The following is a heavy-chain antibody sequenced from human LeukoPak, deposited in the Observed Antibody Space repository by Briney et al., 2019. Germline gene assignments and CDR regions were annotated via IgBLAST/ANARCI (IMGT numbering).Heavy chain of an antibody. D-gene: IGHD3-3*01. CDR3: AREGVRVVDLDY. J-gene: IGHJ4*02. CDR2: INSDGSST. V-gene: IGHV3-74*01. CDR1: GFTFSSHW. Sequence: GGSLRLSCAASGFTFSSHWMHWVRQAPGKGLGWVSRINSDGSSTYYADSVKGRFTISRDNAKNTLYLQMNSLRAEDTAVYYCAREGVRVVDLDYWGQGILVTVSS.